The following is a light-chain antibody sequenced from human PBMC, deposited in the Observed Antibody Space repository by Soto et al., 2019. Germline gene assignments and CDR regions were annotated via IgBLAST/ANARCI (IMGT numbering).Light chain of an antibody. J-gene: IGLJ1*01. CDR3: CTDAGTYKV. Sequence: ALTQPRSVSGSPGQSVTISCTGTSSDIGAYNYVSWYQQHPDKAPKLMIYHVSKRPSGVPDRFSGSKSGNAASLTISGLQAEDEADYYCCTDAGTYKVFGTGTKVTVL. V-gene: IGLV2-11*01. CDR1: SSDIGAYNY. CDR2: HVS.